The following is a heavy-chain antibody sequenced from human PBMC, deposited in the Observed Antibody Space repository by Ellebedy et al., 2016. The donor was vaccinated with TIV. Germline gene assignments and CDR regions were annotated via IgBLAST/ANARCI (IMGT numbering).Heavy chain of an antibody. V-gene: IGHV4-59*01. D-gene: IGHD6-19*01. J-gene: IGHJ4*02. CDR1: GGSISSYY. CDR2: IYYSGST. Sequence: SETLSLXXTVSGGSISSYYWSWIRQPPGKGLEWIGYIYYSGSTNYNPSLKSRVTISVDTSKNQFSLKLSSVTAADTAVYYCAGKKTYSSGWLDYWGQGTLVTVSS. CDR3: AGKKTYSSGWLDY.